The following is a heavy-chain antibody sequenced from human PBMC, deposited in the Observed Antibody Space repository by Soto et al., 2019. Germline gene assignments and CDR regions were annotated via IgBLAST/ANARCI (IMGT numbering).Heavy chain of an antibody. CDR3: ARGRGGVQH. CDR2: LNDSGST. Sequence: SETLSVTCVLYAGSFSVYYCSWIRQPPGKGLEWIGQLNDSGSTNYNASLKSRVSISVDTSKNQFSLNLSSVTAADTAVYYCARGRGGVQHWGQGTMVTVSS. CDR1: AGSFSVYY. V-gene: IGHV4-34*01. D-gene: IGHD3-10*01. J-gene: IGHJ1*01.